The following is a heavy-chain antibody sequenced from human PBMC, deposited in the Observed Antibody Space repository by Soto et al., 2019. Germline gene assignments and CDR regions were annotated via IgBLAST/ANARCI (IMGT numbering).Heavy chain of an antibody. CDR1: GYSFTSYG. J-gene: IGHJ4*02. V-gene: IGHV1-18*01. D-gene: IGHD3-10*01. Sequence: ASVKVSCKASGYSFTSYGISWVRQAPGQGLEWMGWISAYNGNTNYAQKLQGRVTMTTDTSTSTAYMELRSLRSDDTAVYYCAIDGNYYGSGTFDYWGQGTLVPVAS. CDR3: AIDGNYYGSGTFDY. CDR2: ISAYNGNT.